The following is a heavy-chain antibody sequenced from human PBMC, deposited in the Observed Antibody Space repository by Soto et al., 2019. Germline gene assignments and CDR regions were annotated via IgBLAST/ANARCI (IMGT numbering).Heavy chain of an antibody. CDR3: ARELTIFGVVINYYYGMDV. V-gene: IGHV3-74*01. CDR2: INSGGSST. Sequence: PGGSLRLSCAASGFTFSSYWVYWVRQAPGKGLVWVSRINSGGSSTSYAGSVKGRFTISRDNAKNTLYLQMNSLRAEDTAVYYCARELTIFGVVINYYYGMDVWGQGTTVTVSS. J-gene: IGHJ6*02. D-gene: IGHD3-3*01. CDR1: GFTFSSYW.